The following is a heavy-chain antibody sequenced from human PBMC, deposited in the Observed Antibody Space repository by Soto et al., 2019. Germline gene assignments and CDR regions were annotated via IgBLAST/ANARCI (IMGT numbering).Heavy chain of an antibody. CDR1: GGSISSSY. D-gene: IGHD3-3*01. CDR2: IYYSGST. J-gene: IGHJ3*02. CDR3: ARVYDFWSGYNLFDI. Sequence: SETLSLTFTDPGGSISSSYCSWIRQPPGKGLEWIGYIYYSGSTNYNPSLKSRVTISVDTSKNQFSLKLSPVTAADTAVYYCARVYDFWSGYNLFDIWGQGTMVTVSS. V-gene: IGHV4-59*01.